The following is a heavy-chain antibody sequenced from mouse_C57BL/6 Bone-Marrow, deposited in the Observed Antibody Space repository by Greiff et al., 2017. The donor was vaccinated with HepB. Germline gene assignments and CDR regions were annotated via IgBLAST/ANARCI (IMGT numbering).Heavy chain of an antibody. D-gene: IGHD2-4*01. CDR3: ARVYDYDRAWFAY. Sequence: VKLMESGPGLVQPSQSLSITCTVSGFSLTSYGVHWVRQSPGKGLEWLGVIWSGGSTDYNAAFISRLSISKDNSKSQVFFKMNSLQADDTAIYYCARVYDYDRAWFAYWGQGTLVTVSA. CDR1: GFSLTSYG. J-gene: IGHJ3*01. CDR2: IWSGGST. V-gene: IGHV2-2*01.